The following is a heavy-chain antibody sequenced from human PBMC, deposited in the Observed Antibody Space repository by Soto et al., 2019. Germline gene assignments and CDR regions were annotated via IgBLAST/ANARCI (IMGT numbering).Heavy chain of an antibody. CDR3: ARVRAYYDILTGYYHFDY. CDR2: INWNGGST. V-gene: IGHV3-20*04. CDR1: GFTFDDYG. Sequence: PGGSLRLSCAASGFTFDDYGMSWVRQAPGKGLEWVSGINWNGGSTGYADSVKGRFTISRDNAKNSLYLQMNSLRAEDTALYYCARVRAYYDILTGYYHFDYWGQGTLVTVSS. J-gene: IGHJ4*02. D-gene: IGHD3-9*01.